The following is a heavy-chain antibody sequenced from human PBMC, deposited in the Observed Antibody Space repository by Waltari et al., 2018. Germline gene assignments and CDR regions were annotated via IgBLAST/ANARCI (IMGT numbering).Heavy chain of an antibody. CDR1: GPSVTSSTYS. Sequence: QLQLQESGPGLVKPSATLSPTCTVPGPSVTSSTYSCGWVRQPPGKGLEWLGRIYYSGSTFYNPSLESRLTMSVDTSKNQISLRLNSVTAADTAVYYCVRRVESDLEVRDYFDHWGQGSMVTVSS. V-gene: IGHV4-39*07. J-gene: IGHJ4*02. CDR2: IYYSGST. CDR3: VRRVESDLEVRDYFDH. D-gene: IGHD3-10*01.